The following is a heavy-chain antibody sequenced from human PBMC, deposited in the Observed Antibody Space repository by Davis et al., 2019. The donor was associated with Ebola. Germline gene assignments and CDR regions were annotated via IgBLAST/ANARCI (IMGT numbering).Heavy chain of an antibody. CDR3: ARVGETGELDY. Sequence: GESLKISCAASGFTVSSNYMSWVRQAPGKGLEWVSAISGSGGSTYYADSVKGRFTISRDNAKNTLYLQMNSLRAEDTAVYYCARVGETGELDYWGQGTLVTVSS. J-gene: IGHJ4*02. D-gene: IGHD7-27*01. CDR1: GFTVSSNY. V-gene: IGHV3-23*01. CDR2: ISGSGGST.